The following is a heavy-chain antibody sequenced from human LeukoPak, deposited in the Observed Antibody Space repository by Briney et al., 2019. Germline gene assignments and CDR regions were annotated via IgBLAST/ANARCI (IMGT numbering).Heavy chain of an antibody. Sequence: SETLSLTCAVYGGSFSGYYWSWIRQPPGKGLEWIGEINHSGSTNYNPSLKSRVTISVDTSKNQFSLKLSSVTAADTAVYYCARLRRYFDYWGRGTLVTVSS. J-gene: IGHJ4*02. CDR1: GGSFSGYY. V-gene: IGHV4-34*01. D-gene: IGHD1-14*01. CDR2: INHSGST. CDR3: ARLRRYFDY.